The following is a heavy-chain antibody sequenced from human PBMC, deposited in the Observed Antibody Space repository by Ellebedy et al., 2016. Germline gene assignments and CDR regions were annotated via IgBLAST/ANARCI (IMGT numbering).Heavy chain of an antibody. CDR2: IYRSGST. CDR3: AGDSRGITAAGTSLHY. D-gene: IGHD6-13*01. CDR1: GFTVSSNY. V-gene: IGHV3-53*01. J-gene: IGHJ4*02. Sequence: GGSLRLSCAVSGFTVSSNYMSWVRKAPGKGLEWVAIIYRSGSTFYPDSAKGRFTISRDNSKNTLYLQMNSLRVEDTAVYYCAGDSRGITAAGTSLHYWGQGTLVTVSS.